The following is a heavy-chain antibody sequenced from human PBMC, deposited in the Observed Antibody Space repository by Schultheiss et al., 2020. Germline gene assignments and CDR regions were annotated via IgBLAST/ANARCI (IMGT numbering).Heavy chain of an antibody. CDR3: ARGRGITIFGVVIYYYGMDV. Sequence: GGSLRLSCAASGFTFSSYWMSWVRQAPGKGLEWVSVIYSCGSTYYADSVKGRFTISRDNSKNTLYLQMNSLRAEDTAVYYCARGRGITIFGVVIYYYGMDVWGQGTTVNVSS. CDR2: IYSCGST. J-gene: IGHJ6*02. CDR1: GFTFSSYW. D-gene: IGHD3-3*01. V-gene: IGHV3-66*02.